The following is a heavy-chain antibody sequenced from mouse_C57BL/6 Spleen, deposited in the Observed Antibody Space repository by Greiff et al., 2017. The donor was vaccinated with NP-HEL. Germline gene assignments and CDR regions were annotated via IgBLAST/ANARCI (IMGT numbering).Heavy chain of an antibody. CDR2: INPNNGGT. CDR3: AREEHYYGPFAY. J-gene: IGHJ3*01. V-gene: IGHV1-22*01. D-gene: IGHD1-2*01. CDR1: GYTFTDYN. Sequence: VQLKQSGPELVKPGASVKMSCKASGYTFTDYNMHWVKQSHGKSLEWIGYINPNNGGTSYNQKFKGKATLTVNKSSSTAYMELRSLTSEDSAVYYCAREEHYYGPFAYWGQGTLVTVSA.